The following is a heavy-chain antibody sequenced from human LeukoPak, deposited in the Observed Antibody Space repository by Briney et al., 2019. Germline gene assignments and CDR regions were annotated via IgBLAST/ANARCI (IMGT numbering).Heavy chain of an antibody. J-gene: IGHJ4*02. V-gene: IGHV4-4*07. Sequence: ETLSLTCTVSGGSISSYYWSWIRQPAGKGLEWIGRIYTSGSTNYNPSLKSRVTMSVDTSKNQFSLKLSSVTAADTAVYYCARETVGEYYYDSSAEDYYFDYWGQGTLVTVSS. D-gene: IGHD3-22*01. CDR3: ARETVGEYYYDSSAEDYYFDY. CDR2: IYTSGST. CDR1: GGSISSYY.